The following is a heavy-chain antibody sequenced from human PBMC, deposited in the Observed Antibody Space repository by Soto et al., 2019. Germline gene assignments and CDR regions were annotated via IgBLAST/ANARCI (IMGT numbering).Heavy chain of an antibody. Sequence: GGSLRLSCAASGFTFSSYAMHWVRQAPGKGREWVAVISYEGSNKYNTDSVKGRFTISRDNSKNTLYLQMNSLRAEDTAVYYCARGDPELLWFGELSPRGYFDYWGQGTLVTVSS. J-gene: IGHJ4*02. CDR3: ARGDPELLWFGELSPRGYFDY. V-gene: IGHV3-30-3*01. D-gene: IGHD3-10*01. CDR2: ISYEGSNK. CDR1: GFTFSSYA.